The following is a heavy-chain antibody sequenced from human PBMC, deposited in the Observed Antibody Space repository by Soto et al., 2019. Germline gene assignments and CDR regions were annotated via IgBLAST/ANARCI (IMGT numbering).Heavy chain of an antibody. Sequence: PGGSLRLFCAASEFTFGTYWMTWVRRAPGKGLEWVANIEGDGSEKNYVDSVKGRFTVSRDNAKRSLYLQMNSLRVEDTAVYYCVRGLYTGSPHFFYWGQGTLVTV. D-gene: IGHD1-26*01. CDR1: EFTFGTYW. J-gene: IGHJ4*02. V-gene: IGHV3-7*05. CDR3: VRGLYTGSPHFFY. CDR2: IEGDGSEK.